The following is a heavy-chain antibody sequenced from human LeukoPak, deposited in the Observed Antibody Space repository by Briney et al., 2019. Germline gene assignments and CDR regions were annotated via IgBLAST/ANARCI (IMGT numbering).Heavy chain of an antibody. V-gene: IGHV4-34*01. CDR2: INHSGST. CDR3: ARGPYYDFWSGRSPSNCFDP. Sequence: SETLSLTCAVYGGSFSGYYWSWIRQPPGKGLEWIGEINHSGSTNYNPSLKSRVTISVDTSKNQFSLKLSSVTAADTAVYYCARGPYYDFWSGRSPSNCFDPWGQGTLVTVSS. D-gene: IGHD3-3*01. J-gene: IGHJ5*02. CDR1: GGSFSGYY.